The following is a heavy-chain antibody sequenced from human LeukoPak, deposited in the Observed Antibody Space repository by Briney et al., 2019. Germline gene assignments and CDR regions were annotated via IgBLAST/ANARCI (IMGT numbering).Heavy chain of an antibody. CDR2: IYYSGST. CDR1: GGSISSSSYY. J-gene: IGHJ5*02. V-gene: IGHV4-39*01. CDR3: ARHGAQYYYGSGRPNWFDP. Sequence: PSETLSLTCTVSGGSISSSSYYWGWSRQPPWKGLEWIGSIYYSGSTYYNPSVKSPVTISVGTSENQFSLKLSSVTAADTAVYYCARHGAQYYYGSGRPNWFDPWGQGTLVTVSS. D-gene: IGHD3-10*01.